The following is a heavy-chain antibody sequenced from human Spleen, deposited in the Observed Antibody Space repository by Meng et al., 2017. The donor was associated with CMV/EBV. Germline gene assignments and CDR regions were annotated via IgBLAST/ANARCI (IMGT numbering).Heavy chain of an antibody. CDR2: IPSSGGYS. CDR3: ARNYSSLDYYYGMDV. Sequence: GGSLRLSCGASGFTFSNFMMTWVRQPPGKGLEWVTSIPSSGGYSYYADSVKGRFIISRDNAKNSLYLQMDSLGVEDTAVYYCARNYSSLDYYYGMDVWGRGTSVTVSS. CDR1: GFTFSNFM. J-gene: IGHJ6*02. D-gene: IGHD4-11*01. V-gene: IGHV3-21*04.